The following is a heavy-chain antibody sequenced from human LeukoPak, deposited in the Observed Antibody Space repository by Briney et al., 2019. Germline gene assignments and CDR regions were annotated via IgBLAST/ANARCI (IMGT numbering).Heavy chain of an antibody. J-gene: IGHJ5*02. D-gene: IGHD4-17*01. Sequence: GGSLRLSCAASGLTGSHDYVSWVRQAPGKGLGWVSAIHTSGDTCYADSVKGRFTISRDTSKNTLYLQINSLRVEDTAVYYCIVFGDSNHWGQGTLVTVSS. CDR3: IVFGDSNH. V-gene: IGHV3-53*01. CDR1: GLTGSHDY. CDR2: IHTSGDT.